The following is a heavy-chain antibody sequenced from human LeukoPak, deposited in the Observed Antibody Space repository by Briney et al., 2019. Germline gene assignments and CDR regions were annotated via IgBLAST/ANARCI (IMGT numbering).Heavy chain of an antibody. J-gene: IGHJ5*02. CDR3: AREVVGATSWFDP. CDR2: IYYSGST. CDR1: GGSFSGYY. D-gene: IGHD1-26*01. V-gene: IGHV4-59*01. Sequence: SETLSLTCAVYGGSFSGYYWSWIRQPPGKGLEWIGYIYYSGSTNYNPSLKSRVTISVDTSKNQFSLKLSSVTAADTAVYYCAREVVGATSWFDPWGQGTLVTVSS.